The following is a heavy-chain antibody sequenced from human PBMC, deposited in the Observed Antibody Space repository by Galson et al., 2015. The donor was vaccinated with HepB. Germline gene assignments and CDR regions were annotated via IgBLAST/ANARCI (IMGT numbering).Heavy chain of an antibody. CDR2: IWYDGSNK. CDR1: GFTFSSYG. Sequence: SLRLSCAASGFTFSSYGMHWVRQAPGKGLEWVAVIWYDGSNKYYADSVKGRFTISRDNSKNTLYLQMNSLRAEDTAVYYCARGGYYDPYGTRFDYWGQGTLVTVSS. J-gene: IGHJ4*02. D-gene: IGHD3-22*01. V-gene: IGHV3-33*01. CDR3: ARGGYYDPYGTRFDY.